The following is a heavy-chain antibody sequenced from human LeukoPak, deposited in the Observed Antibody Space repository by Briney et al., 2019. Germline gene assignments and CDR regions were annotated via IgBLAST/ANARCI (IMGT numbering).Heavy chain of an antibody. CDR2: IIPVFGAS. Sequence: ASVKVSCKPSGGTFMNYAVAWVRQAPGEGLEWMGRIIPVFGASKTAQKFQGRVAITADKFTNTAYVELTNLTSEDTAIYFCAREANPKGDVLDIWGQGTMVIVSS. CDR3: AREANPKGDVLDI. J-gene: IGHJ3*02. V-gene: IGHV1-69*06. D-gene: IGHD1-14*01. CDR1: GGTFMNYA.